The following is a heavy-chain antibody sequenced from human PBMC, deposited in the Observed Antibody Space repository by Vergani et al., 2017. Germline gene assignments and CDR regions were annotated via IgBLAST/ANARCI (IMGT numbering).Heavy chain of an antibody. V-gene: IGHV3-48*02. D-gene: IGHD2-2*02. CDR3: ARDYFEVCSSTSCYIYYYGMDV. J-gene: IGHJ6*02. CDR2: ISSSSSTI. CDR1: GFTFSSYS. Sequence: EVQLVESGGGLVQPGGSLRLSCAASGFTFSSYSMNWVRQAPGKGLEWVSYISSSSSTIYYADSVKGRFTISRDNAKNSLYLQMNSLRDEDTAVYYCARDYFEVCSSTSCYIYYYGMDVWGQGTTVTVSS.